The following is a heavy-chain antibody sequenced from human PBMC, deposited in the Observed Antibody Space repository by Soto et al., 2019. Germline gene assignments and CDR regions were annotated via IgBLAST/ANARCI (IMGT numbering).Heavy chain of an antibody. Sequence: SETLSLTCTVSGGSISSSSYYWGSIRQPPGKGLEWIGSIYYSGSTNYNPSLKSRVTISVDTSKNQFSLKLSSVTAADTAVYYCASSDTSPDWFDPWGQGTLVTVSS. CDR1: GGSISSSSYY. CDR2: IYYSGST. CDR3: ASSDTSPDWFDP. J-gene: IGHJ5*02. V-gene: IGHV4-39*07.